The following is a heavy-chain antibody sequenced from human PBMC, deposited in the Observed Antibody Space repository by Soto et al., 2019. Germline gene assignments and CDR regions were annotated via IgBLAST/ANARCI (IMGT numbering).Heavy chain of an antibody. CDR3: ARQEYSSWSPAFDF. D-gene: IGHD6-6*01. V-gene: IGHV5-51*01. CDR1: GYSFTTYW. CDR2: IYPGDSGT. J-gene: IGHJ3*01. Sequence: GESLKISCEGSGYSFTTYWIAWVRQMPGKGLEWMGIIYPGDSGTRYSPSFQGQVTISADKSFSTAYLQWSSLKASDTAMYYCARQEYSSWSPAFDFWGQGTMVTVSS.